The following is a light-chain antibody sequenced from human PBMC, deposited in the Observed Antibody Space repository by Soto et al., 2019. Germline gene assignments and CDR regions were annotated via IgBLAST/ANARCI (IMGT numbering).Light chain of an antibody. CDR3: LQHYDYPRT. CDR2: AAS. J-gene: IGKJ1*01. Sequence: AIQMTQSPSSLSASVGDTVTITCRASQGISNDLAWYQQAPGKAPKLLIYAASTIQSGVPARFSGSGSDTDLILTISSLQPEDFATYYCLQHYDYPRTFGQGTRVEV. CDR1: QGISND. V-gene: IGKV1-6*01.